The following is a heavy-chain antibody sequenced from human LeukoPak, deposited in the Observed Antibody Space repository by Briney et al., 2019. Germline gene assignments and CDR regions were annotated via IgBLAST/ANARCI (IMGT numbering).Heavy chain of an antibody. CDR1: GFTFSSYW. Sequence: GGSLRLSCAASGFTFSSYWMSWVRQAPGKGLEWVANIKQDGSEKYYVDSVKGRFTISRDNAKNSLYLQMNSLRAEDTAVYYCARESYYDSSGYYPLQRFDYWGRGTLVTVSS. J-gene: IGHJ4*02. CDR3: ARESYYDSSGYYPLQRFDY. V-gene: IGHV3-7*01. CDR2: IKQDGSEK. D-gene: IGHD3-22*01.